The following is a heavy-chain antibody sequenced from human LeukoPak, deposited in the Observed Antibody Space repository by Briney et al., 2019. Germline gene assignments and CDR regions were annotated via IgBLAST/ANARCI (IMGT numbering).Heavy chain of an antibody. D-gene: IGHD3-10*01. V-gene: IGHV3-13*01. CDR2: IGTAGDI. CDR1: GFTFSNYD. Sequence: GGSLRLSCAASGFTFSNYDMHWVRQATGKGLEWVSGIGTAGDIYYPGSVKGRFTISRDNAKNSLYLQMNSLRAEDTAVYYCARVLSELWFGELSHNWFDPWGQGTLVTVSS. CDR3: ARVLSELWFGELSHNWFDP. J-gene: IGHJ5*02.